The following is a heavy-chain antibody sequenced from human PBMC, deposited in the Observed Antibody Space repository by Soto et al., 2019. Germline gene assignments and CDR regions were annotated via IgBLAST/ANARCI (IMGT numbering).Heavy chain of an antibody. V-gene: IGHV1-2*04. D-gene: IGHD6-19*01. CDR2: INPNSGGT. CDR1: GYTFTGYY. Sequence: GASVKVSCKASGYTFTGYYMHWVRQAPGQGLEWMGWINPNSGGTNYAQKFQGWVTMTRDTSISTAYMELSRLRSDDTAVYYCAREAGIAVAVRGMDVWGQGTTVTVSS. CDR3: AREAGIAVAVRGMDV. J-gene: IGHJ6*02.